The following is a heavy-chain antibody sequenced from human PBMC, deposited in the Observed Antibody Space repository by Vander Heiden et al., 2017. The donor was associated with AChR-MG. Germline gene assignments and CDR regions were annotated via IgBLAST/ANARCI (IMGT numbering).Heavy chain of an antibody. CDR2: IYYSGST. Sequence: QVQLQDSGPGLVKPSQTLSITCTVPGGSISSGAYYWSWHRQPPGKGLEWIWYIYYSGSTYYNPSLKSRVTISVDTSKNQFSLKLSSVTAADTAVYYCARVRVQYYYDSSGYYYGGPYNWFDPWGQGTLVTVSS. D-gene: IGHD3-22*01. V-gene: IGHV4-30-4*01. CDR3: ARVRVQYYYDSSGYYYGGPYNWFDP. CDR1: GGSISSGAYY. J-gene: IGHJ5*02.